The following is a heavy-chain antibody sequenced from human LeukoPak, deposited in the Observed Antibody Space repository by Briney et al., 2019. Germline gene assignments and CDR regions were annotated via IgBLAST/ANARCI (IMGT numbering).Heavy chain of an antibody. CDR1: GFTFSSYS. J-gene: IGHJ5*02. V-gene: IGHV3-21*01. CDR3: ARASNQIITISFDP. Sequence: GGSLRLSCAASGFTFSSYSMNWVRQAPGKGLEWVSSISSSSSYIYYADSVKGRFTISRDNAKNSLYLQMNSLRAEDTAVYYCARASNQIITISFDPWGQGTLVTVSS. CDR2: ISSSSSYI. D-gene: IGHD3-3*01.